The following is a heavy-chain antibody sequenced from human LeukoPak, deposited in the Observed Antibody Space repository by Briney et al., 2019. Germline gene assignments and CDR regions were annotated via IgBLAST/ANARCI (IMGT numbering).Heavy chain of an antibody. CDR1: GYTFTSYG. CDR3: ARERGYSSSWYFFYYYYYMDV. D-gene: IGHD6-13*01. Sequence: VASVKVSCKASGYTFTSYGISWVRQAPGQGLEWMGWISAYNGNTNYAQKLQGRVTMTTDTSTSTAYMELRSLRSDDTAVYYCARERGYSSSWYFFYYYYYMDVWGKGTTVTVSS. CDR2: ISAYNGNT. V-gene: IGHV1-18*01. J-gene: IGHJ6*03.